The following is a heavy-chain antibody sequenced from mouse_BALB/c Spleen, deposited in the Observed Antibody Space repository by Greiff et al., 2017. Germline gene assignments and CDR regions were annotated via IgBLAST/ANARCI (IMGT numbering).Heavy chain of an antibody. Sequence: VQLQQSGPGLVKPSQSLSLTCSVTGYSITSGYYWNWIRQFPGNKLEWMGYISYDGSNNYNPSLKNRISITRDTSKNQFFLKLNSVTTEDTATYYCAKTARAHYFDYWGQGTTLTVSS. CDR1: GYSITSGYY. CDR2: ISYDGSN. D-gene: IGHD3-2*01. V-gene: IGHV3-6*02. CDR3: AKTARAHYFDY. J-gene: IGHJ2*01.